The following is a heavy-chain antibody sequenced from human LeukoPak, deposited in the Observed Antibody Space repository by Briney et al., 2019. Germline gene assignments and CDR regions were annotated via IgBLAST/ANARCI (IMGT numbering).Heavy chain of an antibody. CDR1: GGSLSGHY. D-gene: IGHD5-24*01. V-gene: IGHV4-34*01. J-gene: IGHJ4*02. CDR3: AGSGRDGYNGPFYY. Sequence: SETLSLTCAVYGGSLSGHYWSWIRQSPGKGLEWIGEINHSGTPNYNPSLKSRLTMSLDTSKNQISLKLTSVTAADSAVYYCAGSGRDGYNGPFYYWGQGTLVTVSS. CDR2: INHSGTP.